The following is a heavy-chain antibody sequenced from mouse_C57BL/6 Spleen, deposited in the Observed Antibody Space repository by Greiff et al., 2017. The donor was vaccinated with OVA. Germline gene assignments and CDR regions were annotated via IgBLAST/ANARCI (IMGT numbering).Heavy chain of an antibody. J-gene: IGHJ2*01. D-gene: IGHD1-1*01. CDR1: GFTFSDYG. V-gene: IGHV5-17*01. CDR3: ARSFITTVVPYFDY. Sequence: DVMLVESGGGLVKPGGSLKLSCAASGFTFSDYGMHWVRQAPEKGLEWVAYISSGSSTIYYADTVKGRFTISRDNAKNTLFLQMTSLRSEDTAMYYCARSFITTVVPYFDYWGQGTTLTVSS. CDR2: ISSGSSTI.